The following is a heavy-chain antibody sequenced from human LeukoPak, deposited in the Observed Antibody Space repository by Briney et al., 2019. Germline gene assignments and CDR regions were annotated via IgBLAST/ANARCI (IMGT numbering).Heavy chain of an antibody. CDR2: IWYDGSNK. J-gene: IGHJ4*02. V-gene: IGHV3-33*01. D-gene: IGHD2-2*01. Sequence: GGSLRLSCAASGFTFSSYGMHWVRQAPGKGLEWVAVIWYDGSNKYYADSVKGRFTISRDNSKNTLHLQMNSLRAEDTAVYYCARGVVPAAPAGFDYWGQGTLVTVSS. CDR3: ARGVVPAAPAGFDY. CDR1: GFTFSSYG.